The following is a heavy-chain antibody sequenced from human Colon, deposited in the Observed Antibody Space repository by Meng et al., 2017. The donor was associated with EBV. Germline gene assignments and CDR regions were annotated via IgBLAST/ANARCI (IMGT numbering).Heavy chain of an antibody. Sequence: VDLEEAGTGVGNAAQHLSLPCTVSWGSIRRGTYYWGWIRQLPGKGLEWIAYIHYSGSTYYSPSLKSRVTISVDTSKNQLSLKLSSMTAADTAVYYCARYVFDSSSLYSNWFDPWGQGALVTVSS. CDR3: ARYVFDSSSLYSNWFDP. CDR2: IHYSGST. D-gene: IGHD3-22*01. CDR1: WGSIRRGTYY. V-gene: IGHV4-31*03. J-gene: IGHJ5*02.